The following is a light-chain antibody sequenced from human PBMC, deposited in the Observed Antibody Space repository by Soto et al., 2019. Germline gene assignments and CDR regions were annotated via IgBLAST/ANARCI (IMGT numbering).Light chain of an antibody. CDR3: QQYNNWPPIT. CDR1: QSVNSN. Sequence: EIVLTQSPGTLSLSPGERATLSCRASQSVNSNLAWYQQKPGQAPRLLIYDSSTRATGIPARFSGSGSGTEFTLTISSLQSEDFAVSYCQQYNNWPPITFGQGTRLEIK. CDR2: DSS. V-gene: IGKV3-15*01. J-gene: IGKJ5*01.